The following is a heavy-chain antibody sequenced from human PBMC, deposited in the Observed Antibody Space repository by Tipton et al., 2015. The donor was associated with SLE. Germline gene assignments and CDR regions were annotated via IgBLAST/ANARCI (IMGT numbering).Heavy chain of an antibody. V-gene: IGHV4-59*12. CDR2: IYYSGST. D-gene: IGHD6-13*01. Sequence: LSLTCTVSGGSISSYYWSWIRQPPGKGLEWIGYIYYSGSTNYNPSLKSRVTISVDTSKNQFSLKLSSVTAADTAVYYCARGGMTFIAAAGTGNWFDPWGQGTLVTVSS. CDR1: GGSISSYY. J-gene: IGHJ5*02. CDR3: ARGGMTFIAAAGTGNWFDP.